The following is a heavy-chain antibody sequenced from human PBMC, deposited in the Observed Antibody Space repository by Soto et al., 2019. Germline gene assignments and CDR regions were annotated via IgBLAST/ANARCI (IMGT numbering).Heavy chain of an antibody. CDR3: AKKSKATLARGVSHDY. Sequence: EVQLLESGGGLVQPGGSLRLSCAASGFTFSSYAMSWVRQAPGKGLEWVSSIINSSGGSTYYADSAKGRFTISRDNSKNTLYLQMNSLRAEDTAVYYCAKKSKATLARGVSHDYWGQGTLVTVSS. J-gene: IGHJ4*02. D-gene: IGHD3-10*01. CDR1: GFTFSSYA. CDR2: INSSGGST. V-gene: IGHV3-23*01.